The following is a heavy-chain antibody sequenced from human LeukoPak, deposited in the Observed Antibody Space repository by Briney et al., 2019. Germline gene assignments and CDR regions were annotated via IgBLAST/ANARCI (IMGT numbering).Heavy chain of an antibody. CDR3: ARRAGAYSHPYDY. D-gene: IGHD4/OR15-4a*01. CDR1: GFTFSSYG. J-gene: IGHJ4*02. Sequence: PGGSLRLSCAASGFTFSSYGMGWVRQAPGKGLEWVSTISITDGDTYYADSVKGRFTISRDNSKNTLYLQMNSLRAEDTAVYYCARRAGAYSHPYDYWGQGTLVTVSS. CDR2: ISITDGDT. V-gene: IGHV3-23*01.